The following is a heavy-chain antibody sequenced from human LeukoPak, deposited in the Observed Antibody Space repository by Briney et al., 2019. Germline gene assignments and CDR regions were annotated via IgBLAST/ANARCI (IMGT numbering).Heavy chain of an antibody. CDR2: IHYSGST. CDR3: ARHAYYYDSSGYLWLAAFDI. V-gene: IGHV4-39*01. Sequence: SETLSLTCTVSGGSISSSSSYWGWIRQPPGKGLEWIGSIHYSGSTYYNPSLKSRVTIFVDTSKNQFSLKLSSVTAADTAVYYCARHAYYYDSSGYLWLAAFDIWGRGTMVTVSS. J-gene: IGHJ3*02. D-gene: IGHD3-22*01. CDR1: GGSISSSSSY.